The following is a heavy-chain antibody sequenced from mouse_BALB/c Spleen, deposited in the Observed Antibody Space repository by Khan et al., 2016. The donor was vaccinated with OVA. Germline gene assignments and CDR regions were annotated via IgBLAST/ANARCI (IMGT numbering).Heavy chain of an antibody. J-gene: IGHJ2*01. V-gene: IGHV5-6-5*01. D-gene: IGHD2-14*01. Sequence: EVELVESGGDLVKPGGSLKLSCAASGFTFSSYVMSWVRQTPEKRLEWVASISSGGSTYYPASVKGRFTISRDNARNILYLQMSSLRSEDTAMYYCAREAYRYDEYYFDYWGKGTTLTVS. CDR3: AREAYRYDEYYFDY. CDR2: ISSGGST. CDR1: GFTFSSYV.